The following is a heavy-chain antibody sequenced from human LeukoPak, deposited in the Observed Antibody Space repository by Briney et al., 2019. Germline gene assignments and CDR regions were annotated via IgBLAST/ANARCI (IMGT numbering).Heavy chain of an antibody. CDR2: ISNDGSEK. D-gene: IGHD2-8*01. CDR3: ARSRIMVGITHYYGMDG. CDR1: GFTFSSYG. V-gene: IGHV3-30*03. Sequence: GGSLRLSCAASGFTFSSYGMHWVRQAPGKGLEWVAIISNDGSEKFHADSVKGRFTITRDTSQNTLYLQMNSLRAEDPAVYYCARSRIMVGITHYYGMDGWGQGTTVIVSS. J-gene: IGHJ6*02.